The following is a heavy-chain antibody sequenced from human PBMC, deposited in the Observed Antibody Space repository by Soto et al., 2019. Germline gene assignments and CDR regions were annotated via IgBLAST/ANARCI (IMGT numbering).Heavy chain of an antibody. CDR3: AKERDSYFDSSSPFDY. D-gene: IGHD3-22*01. J-gene: IGHJ4*02. CDR1: GFTFNNYA. CDR2: ISFDGKTK. V-gene: IGHV3-30*18. Sequence: QVQLVESGGGVVQPGRSLRLSCAASGFTFNNYAMHWVRQAPGKGLEWVAVISFDGKTKYYTDAVKGRFTISRDKSTNTLYLQMNSLSAEDTAVYYCAKERDSYFDSSSPFDYWGQGTLVTVSS.